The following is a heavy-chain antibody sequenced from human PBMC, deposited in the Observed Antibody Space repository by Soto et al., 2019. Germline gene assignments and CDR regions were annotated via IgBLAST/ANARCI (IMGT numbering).Heavy chain of an antibody. CDR3: ARHPEGYYFHY. CDR2: IYYSGST. D-gene: IGHD6-13*01. V-gene: IGHV4-39*01. Sequence: PSETLSLTCTVSGGSISSSSYYWGWSRQPPGKGLEWIGSIYYSGSTYYNPSLKSRVTISVDTSKNQFSLKLSSVTAADTAVYYCARHPEGYYFHYWGQGTLVTVSS. CDR1: GGSISSSSYY. J-gene: IGHJ4*02.